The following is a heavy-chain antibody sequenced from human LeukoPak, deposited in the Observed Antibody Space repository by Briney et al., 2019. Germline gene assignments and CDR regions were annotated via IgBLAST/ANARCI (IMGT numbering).Heavy chain of an antibody. J-gene: IGHJ4*02. CDR1: GYSISSGYY. V-gene: IGHV4-38-2*02. CDR3: ARVSSYYDCSGYVGY. D-gene: IGHD3-22*01. Sequence: SETLSLTCTVSGYSISSGYYWGWIRQPPGKGLEWIGSIYHSGSTYYNPSLKSRVTISVDTSKNQFSLKLSSVTAADTAVYYCARVSSYYDCSGYVGYWGQGTLVTVSS. CDR2: IYHSGST.